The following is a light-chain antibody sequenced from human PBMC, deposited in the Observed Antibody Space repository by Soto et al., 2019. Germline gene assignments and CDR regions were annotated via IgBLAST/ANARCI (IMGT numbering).Light chain of an antibody. J-gene: IGLJ2*01. CDR1: SSDVGGYNY. CDR3: SSFSCTSTII. V-gene: IGLV2-14*01. Sequence: QSALTQPASVSGSPGQSITISCIGSSSDVGGYNYVSWYQHHPGRVPKPMIFEVSDRPSGVSNRFSGSKSGNTAYLTISGLQAEDEADYYCSSFSCTSTIIFGGGTKLTVL. CDR2: EVS.